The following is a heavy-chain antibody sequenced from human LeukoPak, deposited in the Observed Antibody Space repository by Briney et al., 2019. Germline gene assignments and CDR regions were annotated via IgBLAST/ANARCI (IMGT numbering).Heavy chain of an antibody. CDR3: TRIWYFGDTNWRYFDY. Sequence: PGGSLRLSCAASGFTFSNHWMSWVRQAPGKGLEWVANIDPDGSETQYVGSVKGRFTISRDNAKNSLYLQMNSLRPEDTATYNCTRIWYFGDTNWRYFDYWGQGTLVTVSS. CDR2: IDPDGSET. D-gene: IGHD3-10*01. V-gene: IGHV3-7*01. J-gene: IGHJ4*02. CDR1: GFTFSNHW.